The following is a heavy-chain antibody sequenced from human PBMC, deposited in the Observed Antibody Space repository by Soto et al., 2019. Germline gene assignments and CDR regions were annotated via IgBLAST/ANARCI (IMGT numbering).Heavy chain of an antibody. J-gene: IGHJ6*02. D-gene: IGHD3-3*01. CDR1: GGSISSYY. CDR2: IYYSGST. CDR3: ARGAYYDFWSGYFGMDV. V-gene: IGHV4-59*01. Sequence: SETLSLTCTGSGGSISSYYWSWIRQPPGKGLEWIGYIYYSGSTNYNPSLKSRVTISVDTSKNQFSLKLSSVTAADTAVYYCARGAYYDFWSGYFGMDVWGQGTTVTVSS.